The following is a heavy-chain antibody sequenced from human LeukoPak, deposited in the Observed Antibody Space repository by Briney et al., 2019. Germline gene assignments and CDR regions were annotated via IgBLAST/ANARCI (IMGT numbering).Heavy chain of an antibody. D-gene: IGHD2-2*02. CDR3: ARNPPYCTSTSCYNDY. V-gene: IGHV1-2*02. Sequence: ASVKVYCKASGYTFTIYYMHWVRQAPGQGLEWMGWINPNSGATSYAQRFQGRVTMTRDTSISTAYMELSGLTSDDTAVYYCARNPPYCTSTSCYNDYWGQGTLVTVSS. J-gene: IGHJ4*02. CDR2: INPNSGAT. CDR1: GYTFTIYY.